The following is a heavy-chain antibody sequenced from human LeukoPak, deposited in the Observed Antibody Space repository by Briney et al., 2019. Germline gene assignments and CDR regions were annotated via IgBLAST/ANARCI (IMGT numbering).Heavy chain of an antibody. CDR2: ISGSGGST. D-gene: IGHD3-16*02. CDR3: AKGAGHDYVWGSYRYTGGGAFDI. J-gene: IGHJ3*02. V-gene: IGHV3-23*01. Sequence: GGSLRLSCAASGFTFSSYAMSWVRQAPGKGLEWVSAISGSGGSTYYADSVKGRFTISRDNSKNTLYLQMNSLRAEDTAVYYCAKGAGHDYVWGSYRYTGGGAFDIWGQGTMVTVSS. CDR1: GFTFSSYA.